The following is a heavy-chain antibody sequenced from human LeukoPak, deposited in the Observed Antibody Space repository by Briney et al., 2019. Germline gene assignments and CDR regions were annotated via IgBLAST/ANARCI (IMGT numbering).Heavy chain of an antibody. V-gene: IGHV1-8*02. CDR1: GYTFATYN. CDR3: ARQQQRGDAFDI. Sequence: ASVKVSCKASGYTFATYNMNWVRQATGQGLEWMGWMNPNSGNTGYGPKFQGRVTMTRDTSITTAYMELSSLGSEDTAVYYCARQQQRGDAFDIWGQGTIVAVSS. CDR2: MNPNSGNT. D-gene: IGHD6-13*01. J-gene: IGHJ3*02.